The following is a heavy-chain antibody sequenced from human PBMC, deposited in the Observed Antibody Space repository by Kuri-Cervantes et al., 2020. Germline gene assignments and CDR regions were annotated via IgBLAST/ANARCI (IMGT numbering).Heavy chain of an antibody. CDR2: ISYDGSNK. Sequence: GESLKISCAASGFTFSSYAMHWVRQAPGKGLEWVAVISYDGSNKYYADSVKGRFTISRDNPKNTLYLQMNSLRAEDTAVYYCARRYYDSSGYYLDDYWGQGTLVTVSS. J-gene: IGHJ4*02. CDR3: ARRYYDSSGYYLDDY. V-gene: IGHV3-30-3*01. D-gene: IGHD3-22*01. CDR1: GFTFSSYA.